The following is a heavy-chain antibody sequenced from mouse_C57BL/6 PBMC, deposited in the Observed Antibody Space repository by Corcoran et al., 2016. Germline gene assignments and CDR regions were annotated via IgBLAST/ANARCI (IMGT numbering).Heavy chain of an antibody. Sequence: QIQLVQSGPELKKPGETVKISCKASGYTFTTYGMSWVKQAPGKGLKWMGWINTYSGVPTYADDFKGRFAFSLETSASTAYLQINNLKNEDTATYFCARNYGSSEGDAMDYWGQGTSVTVSS. CDR1: GYTFTTYG. CDR3: ARNYGSSEGDAMDY. CDR2: INTYSGVP. V-gene: IGHV9-3*01. J-gene: IGHJ4*01. D-gene: IGHD1-1*01.